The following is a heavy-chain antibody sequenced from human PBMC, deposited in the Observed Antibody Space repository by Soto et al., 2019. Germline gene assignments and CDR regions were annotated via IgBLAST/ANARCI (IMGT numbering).Heavy chain of an antibody. CDR1: GGSISSRGSY. V-gene: IGHV4-31*03. Sequence: TLSVTCTVSGGSISSRGSYWSWILQHPGKGLEWIGYIYYSGSTYYNPSLKSRVTISVDTSKNQFSLKLSSVTAADTAVYYCARGAPYCSGGSCRKYYFDYSGQGTLVTVSS. J-gene: IGHJ4*02. D-gene: IGHD2-15*01. CDR2: IYYSGST. CDR3: ARGAPYCSGGSCRKYYFDY.